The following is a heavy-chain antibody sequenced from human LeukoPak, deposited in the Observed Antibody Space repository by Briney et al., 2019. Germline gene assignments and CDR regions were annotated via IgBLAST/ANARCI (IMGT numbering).Heavy chain of an antibody. J-gene: IGHJ4*02. CDR2: INWNGGNT. V-gene: IGHV3-20*04. D-gene: IGHD1-26*01. CDR1: GFTVSSNY. CDR3: ARRSEAFSGSPDY. Sequence: PGGSLRLSCAASGFTVSSNYMSWVRQAPGKGLEWVSGINWNGGNTGYADSVKGRFTISRDNAKNSLYLQMNSLRAEDTALYYCARRSEAFSGSPDYWGQGTLVTVSS.